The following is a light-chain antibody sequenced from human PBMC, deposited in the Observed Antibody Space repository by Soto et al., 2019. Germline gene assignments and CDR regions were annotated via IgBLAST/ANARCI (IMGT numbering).Light chain of an antibody. CDR3: QSYDSSLSHV. CDR2: GNS. V-gene: IGLV1-40*01. J-gene: IGLJ1*01. CDR1: SSNIGAGYD. Sequence: QSVLTQPPSVSGAPGQRVTISCPGSSSNIGAGYDVHWYQQLPGTAPKLLIYGNSNRPSGVPDRFSGSKSGTSASLAITGLQAEDEADYYCQSYDSSLSHVFGTGTKLTVL.